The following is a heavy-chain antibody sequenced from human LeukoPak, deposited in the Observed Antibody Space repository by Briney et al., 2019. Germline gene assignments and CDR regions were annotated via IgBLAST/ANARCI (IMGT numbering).Heavy chain of an antibody. Sequence: SETLSLTCTVSGGSISTYHWSWIRQPAGKGLEWIGRIYISGTTNYNPSLESRVTMSVDTSKNQFSLKLSSVTAADTAVYYCAREPYYYDSSGYYYSDGFDYWGQGTLVTVSS. CDR3: AREPYYYDSSGYYYSDGFDY. J-gene: IGHJ4*02. D-gene: IGHD3-22*01. CDR2: IYISGTT. V-gene: IGHV4-4*07. CDR1: GGSISTYH.